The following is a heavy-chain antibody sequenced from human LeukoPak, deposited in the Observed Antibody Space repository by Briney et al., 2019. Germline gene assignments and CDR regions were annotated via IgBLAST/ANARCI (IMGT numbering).Heavy chain of an antibody. CDR2: IKQDGSEK. CDR3: AREKYCTNGVCANYYYYYYMDV. CDR1: GFTFSSYW. D-gene: IGHD2-8*01. Sequence: GGSLRLSCAASGFTFSSYWMSWVRQAPGKGLEWVANIKQDGSEKYYVDSVKGRFTISRDNAKNSLYLQMNSLRAEDTAVYYCAREKYCTNGVCANYYYYYYMDVWGKGTTVTISS. V-gene: IGHV3-7*01. J-gene: IGHJ6*03.